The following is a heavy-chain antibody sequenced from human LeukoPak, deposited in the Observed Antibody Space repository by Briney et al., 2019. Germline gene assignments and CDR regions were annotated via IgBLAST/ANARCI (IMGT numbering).Heavy chain of an antibody. CDR2: ISGGGSST. Sequence: GGSLRLSCAASRFTFSRYAMSWVRQAPGKGLEWVSAISGGGSSTYYADSVKGRFAISRNNSNNTLYLQMNSLRAEDTAVYYCARETYYDILTGYQGPDYWGQGTLVTVSS. CDR1: RFTFSRYA. D-gene: IGHD3-9*01. J-gene: IGHJ4*02. V-gene: IGHV3-23*01. CDR3: ARETYYDILTGYQGPDY.